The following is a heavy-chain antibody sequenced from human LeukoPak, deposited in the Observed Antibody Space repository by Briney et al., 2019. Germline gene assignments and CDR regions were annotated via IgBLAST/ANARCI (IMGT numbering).Heavy chain of an antibody. CDR3: ARDRYYYDSSGQDDAFDI. CDR1: GGSISSSTYY. D-gene: IGHD3-22*01. CDR2: IYYSGYT. V-gene: IGHV4-39*07. Sequence: SETLSLTCTVSGGSISSSTYYWGWIRQLPGKGLEWVGSIYYSGYTYHNPSLESRVTMSVDTSKNQFSLKLSSVTAADTAVYYCARDRYYYDSSGQDDAFDIWGQGTMVTVSS. J-gene: IGHJ3*02.